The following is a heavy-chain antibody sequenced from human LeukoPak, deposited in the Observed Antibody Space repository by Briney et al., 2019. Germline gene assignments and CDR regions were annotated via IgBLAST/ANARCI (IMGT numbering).Heavy chain of an antibody. J-gene: IGHJ6*03. V-gene: IGHV4-39*07. D-gene: IGHD2-2*01. Sequence: PSETLSLTCTVSGGSISSSNYYWGWIRQPPGKGLEWIGNIYYSGSTYNNPSLKSRVTISVDTSKNQFSLKLSSVTAADTAVYYCAREGKDIVVVPAAMRYYYYMDVWGKGTRVTISS. CDR3: AREGKDIVVVPAAMRYYYYMDV. CDR1: GGSISSSNYY. CDR2: IYYSGST.